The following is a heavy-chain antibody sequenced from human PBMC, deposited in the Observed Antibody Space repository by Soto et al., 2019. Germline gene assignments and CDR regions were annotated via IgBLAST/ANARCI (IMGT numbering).Heavy chain of an antibody. J-gene: IGHJ5*02. CDR2: INPSGGST. V-gene: IGHV1-46*01. CDR1: GYTFTSYY. D-gene: IGHD3-22*01. CDR3: ARTAVRYYYDSSGPWDRFDP. Sequence: ASVKVSCRASGYTFTSYYMHGVRQAPAQGLEWMGIINPSGGSTSYAQKFQGRVTMTRDTSTSTVYMELSSLRSEDTAVYYCARTAVRYYYDSSGPWDRFDPCGQGTLVTVSS.